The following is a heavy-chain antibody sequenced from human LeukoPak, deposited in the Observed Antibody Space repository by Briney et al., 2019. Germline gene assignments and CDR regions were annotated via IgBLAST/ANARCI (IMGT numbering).Heavy chain of an antibody. V-gene: IGHV1-24*01. CDR2: FDPEDGET. CDR1: GYTLTESS. CDR3: ATVRGGELGVGWFDP. D-gene: IGHD3-10*01. Sequence: ASVKVSCKVSGYTLTESSMHWVRQAPGKGLEWMGGFDPEDGETIYAQKFQGRVTMTEDTSTDTAYMELSSLRSEDTAVYYCATVRGGELGVGWFDPWGQGTLVTVSS. J-gene: IGHJ5*02.